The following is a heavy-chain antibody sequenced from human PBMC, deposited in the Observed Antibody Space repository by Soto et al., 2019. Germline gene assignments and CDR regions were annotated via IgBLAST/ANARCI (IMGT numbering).Heavy chain of an antibody. CDR1: GFTVRANY. D-gene: IGHD5-12*01. Sequence: EVQLVESGGGLIQPGGSLRLSCAVSGFTVRANYMSWVRQAPGKGLEWVSVIYSGDTTYYADSVKGRFIISRDISKNTQYLQMNILRAEDTAVYYCHGYGYWGQGTLVTVSS. J-gene: IGHJ4*02. V-gene: IGHV3-53*01. CDR3: HGYGY. CDR2: IYSGDTT.